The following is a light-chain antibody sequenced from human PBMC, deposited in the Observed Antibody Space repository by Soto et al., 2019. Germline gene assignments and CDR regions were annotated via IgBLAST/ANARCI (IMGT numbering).Light chain of an antibody. CDR1: QGISSY. CDR2: AAS. V-gene: IGKV1-8*01. J-gene: IGKJ1*01. CDR3: QQYYSYPLT. Sequence: AIPLTQSPSSLSASVGDRVTITCRASQGISSYLAWYQQKPGKAPKLLIYAASTLQSGVPSRFSGSGSGTDFTLTISCLQSEDFATYYCQQYYSYPLTFGQGTKVEIK.